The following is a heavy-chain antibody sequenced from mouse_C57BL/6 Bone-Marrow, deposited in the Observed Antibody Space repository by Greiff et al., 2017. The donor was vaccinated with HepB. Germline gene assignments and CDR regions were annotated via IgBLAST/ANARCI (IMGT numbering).Heavy chain of an antibody. CDR3: ARGLLSYYYAMDY. Sequence: QVQLQQPGAELVKPGASVKLSCKASGYTFTSYWMHWVKQRPGQGLEWIGMIHPNSGSTNYNEKFKSKATLTVDKSSSTAYMQLSSLTSEDSAVYYCARGLLSYYYAMDYWGQGTSVTVSS. CDR2: IHPNSGST. V-gene: IGHV1-64*01. J-gene: IGHJ4*01. CDR1: GYTFTSYW. D-gene: IGHD2-10*01.